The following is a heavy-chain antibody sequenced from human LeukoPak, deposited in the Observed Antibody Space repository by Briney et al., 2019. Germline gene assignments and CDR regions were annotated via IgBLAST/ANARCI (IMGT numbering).Heavy chain of an antibody. D-gene: IGHD3-22*01. CDR1: GFTFSDYY. CDR3: ASYGDPYDSSGYYPPFDY. CDR2: ISSSGSTI. Sequence: AGRSLRLSCAASGFTFSDYYMSWIRQAPGKGLEWVSYISSSGSTIYYADSVKGRFTISRDNAKNSLYLQMNSLRAEDTAVYYCASYGDPYDSSGYYPPFDYWGQGTLVTVSS. J-gene: IGHJ4*02. V-gene: IGHV3-11*04.